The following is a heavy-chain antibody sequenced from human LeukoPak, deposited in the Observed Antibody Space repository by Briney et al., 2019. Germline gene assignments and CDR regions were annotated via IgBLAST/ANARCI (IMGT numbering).Heavy chain of an antibody. D-gene: IGHD4/OR15-4a*01. J-gene: IGHJ4*02. CDR1: GFTFSSYA. CDR3: ARRAGAYSHPYDY. V-gene: IGHV3-23*01. Sequence: GGSLRLSCAASGFTFSSYAMSWVRQAPGKGLEWVSDINGSGDRTYYADSVKGRFTISRDNSKNTLYLQMNSLRAEDTAVYYCARRAGAYSHPYDYWGQGTLVTVSS. CDR2: INGSGDRT.